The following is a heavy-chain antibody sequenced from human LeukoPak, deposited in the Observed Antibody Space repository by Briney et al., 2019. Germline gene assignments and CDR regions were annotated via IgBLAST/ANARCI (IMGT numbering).Heavy chain of an antibody. Sequence: GGSLRLSCAASGFTFSSYAMHWVRQAPGKGLEWVAVISYDGSNKYYADSVKGRFTISRDNSKNTLYLQMNNLRAEDTAVYYCVAQPTADSSGYYYFDYWGQGTLVTVSS. J-gene: IGHJ4*02. CDR3: VAQPTADSSGYYYFDY. D-gene: IGHD3-22*01. V-gene: IGHV3-30*04. CDR1: GFTFSSYA. CDR2: ISYDGSNK.